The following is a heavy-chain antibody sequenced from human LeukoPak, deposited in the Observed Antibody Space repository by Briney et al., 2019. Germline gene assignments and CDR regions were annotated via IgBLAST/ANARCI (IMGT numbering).Heavy chain of an antibody. Sequence: SETLSLTCTVSGVSISSSNSYWGWIRQPPGKGLEWIGSIYYSGNTYYNASLKSQVSISIDASKNQFSLKLTSVTAADTAVYYCARQTGSGLFILPGGQGTLVTVSS. J-gene: IGHJ4*02. V-gene: IGHV4-39*01. CDR3: ARQTGSGLFILP. D-gene: IGHD3/OR15-3a*01. CDR2: IYYSGNT. CDR1: GVSISSSNSY.